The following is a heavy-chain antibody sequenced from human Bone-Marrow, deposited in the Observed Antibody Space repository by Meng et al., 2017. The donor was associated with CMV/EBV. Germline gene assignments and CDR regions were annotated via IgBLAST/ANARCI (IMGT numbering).Heavy chain of an antibody. D-gene: IGHD2-2*01. CDR1: GFTVSSNY. Sequence: GESLKISCAASGFTVSSNYMSWVRQAPGKGLEWVSVIYSGGSTYYADSVKGRFTISRDNSKNTLYLQMNSLRAEDTAVYYCARGTLGHCSSTGCFPLDSWGQGTLVTVSS. J-gene: IGHJ4*02. CDR2: IYSGGST. CDR3: ARGTLGHCSSTGCFPLDS. V-gene: IGHV3-53*01.